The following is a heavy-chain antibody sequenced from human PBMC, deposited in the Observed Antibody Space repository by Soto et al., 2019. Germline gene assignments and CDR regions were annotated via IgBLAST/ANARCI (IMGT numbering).Heavy chain of an antibody. Sequence: EVQLLESGGGLVQPGGSLRLSCAASGFTFSSYAMSWVRQAPGKGLEWVSAISGSGGSTYYADSVKGRFTISRDNSNNTLYLQLNSLRAEDMAVYYCAKDRDVGATNYFDYWGQGTLVTVSS. CDR2: ISGSGGST. J-gene: IGHJ4*02. V-gene: IGHV3-23*01. CDR1: GFTFSSYA. CDR3: AKDRDVGATNYFDY. D-gene: IGHD1-26*01.